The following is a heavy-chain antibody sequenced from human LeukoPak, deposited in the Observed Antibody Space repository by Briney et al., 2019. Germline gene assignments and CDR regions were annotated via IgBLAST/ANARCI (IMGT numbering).Heavy chain of an antibody. Sequence: QPGGSLRLSCAASGFTFSNYAMSWVRQAPGMGLEWVSIISTSGGGTYYADSVKGRFTISRDNSKNTLYLQMNSLRAEDTAVYYCAKSFSGYYYGSGPGDYWGQETLVTVSS. J-gene: IGHJ4*02. CDR1: GFTFSNYA. CDR2: ISTSGGGT. CDR3: AKSFSGYYYGSGPGDY. D-gene: IGHD3-10*01. V-gene: IGHV3-23*01.